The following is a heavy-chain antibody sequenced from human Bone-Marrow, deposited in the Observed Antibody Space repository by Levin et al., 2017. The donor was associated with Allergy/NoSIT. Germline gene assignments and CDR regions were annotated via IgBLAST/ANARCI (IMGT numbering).Heavy chain of an antibody. CDR2: IYADGRT. CDR1: GFLASSNY. Sequence: QPGGSLRLSCQVSGFLASSNYMSWIRQAPGKGLEWVSLIYADGRTYYADSAKGRFPISRDISKNVVYLQMNNLRVDDTALYYCASSSYSNSWFDNWGQGTRVTVSS. J-gene: IGHJ4*02. V-gene: IGHV3-53*01. D-gene: IGHD4-11*01. CDR3: ASSSYSNSWFDN.